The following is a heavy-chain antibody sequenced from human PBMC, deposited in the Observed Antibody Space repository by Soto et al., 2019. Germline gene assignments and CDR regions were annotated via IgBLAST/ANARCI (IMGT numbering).Heavy chain of an antibody. D-gene: IGHD6-13*01. J-gene: IGHJ4*02. V-gene: IGHV4-34*01. CDR3: ARVRASRGQRDFDS. Sequence: QVHLQQWGAGLLKPSETLSLTCGVYGGSFSGYYWSWIRQPPGKGLEWIGEINPSGGTNYNPSLTSRVTISVDTSKNQFSLKVPSVTAADTAVYYCARVRASRGQRDFDSWGQGTLVTVSS. CDR2: INPSGGT. CDR1: GGSFSGYY.